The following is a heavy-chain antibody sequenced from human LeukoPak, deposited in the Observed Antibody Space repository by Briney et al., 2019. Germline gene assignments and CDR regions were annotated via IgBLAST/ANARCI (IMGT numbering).Heavy chain of an antibody. CDR1: GFTFSYYA. CDR2: LSYDGSKK. D-gene: IGHD3-22*01. V-gene: IGHV3-30-3*01. CDR3: ARDREHYDSGGYSSFFDH. J-gene: IGHJ4*02. Sequence: GGSLRLSCAASGFTFSYYAMHWVRQAPGKGLEWVAVLSYDGSKKYYADSVKGRFTISRDNSKNTLYLQMNRLRGEDTAVYYSARDREHYDSGGYSSFFDHWGQGTQVTVSS.